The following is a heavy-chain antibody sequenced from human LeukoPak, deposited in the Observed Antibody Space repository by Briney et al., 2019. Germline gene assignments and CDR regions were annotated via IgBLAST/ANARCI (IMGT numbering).Heavy chain of an antibody. Sequence: GRSPRLSCAASGFTFSSYGMHWVRQAPGKGLEWVAAISYDGSNKYYADSVKGRFTISRDNSKNTLYLQMNSLRAEDTAVYYCAKVGGGVAGHFDYWGQGTLVTVSS. CDR3: AKVGGGVAGHFDY. D-gene: IGHD6-19*01. J-gene: IGHJ4*02. CDR1: GFTFSSYG. V-gene: IGHV3-30*18. CDR2: ISYDGSNK.